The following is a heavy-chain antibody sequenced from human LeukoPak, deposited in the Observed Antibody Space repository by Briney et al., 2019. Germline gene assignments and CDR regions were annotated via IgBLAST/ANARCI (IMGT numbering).Heavy chain of an antibody. D-gene: IGHD5-12*01. CDR1: GYTFTGYY. CDR3: ARDSGYDSGWFDP. V-gene: IGHV1-2*02. CDR2: INPNSGGT. J-gene: IGHJ5*02. Sequence: ASVKVSCKASGYTFTGYYMHWVRQAPGQGLEWMGWINPNSGGTNYAQKFQGRVTMTRDTSISTAYMELSRLRSDDTAVYYCARDSGYDSGWFDPWGQGTLVTVSS.